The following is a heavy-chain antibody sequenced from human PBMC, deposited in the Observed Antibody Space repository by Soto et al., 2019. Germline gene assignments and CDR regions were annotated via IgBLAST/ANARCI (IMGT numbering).Heavy chain of an antibody. D-gene: IGHD2-15*01. V-gene: IGHV4-39*01. J-gene: IGHJ4*02. CDR3: AAFVVPASRNTGFDF. Sequence: SETLSLTCIVTGVSIKTNDYYWGWVRQPPGKGLEWIGNIFYGGSTFYNPSLRTRLSISVDTSKNQFSLRLNSVTAADTAVYYCAAFVVPASRNTGFDFWGQGTLVTVSS. CDR2: IFYGGST. CDR1: GVSIKTNDYY.